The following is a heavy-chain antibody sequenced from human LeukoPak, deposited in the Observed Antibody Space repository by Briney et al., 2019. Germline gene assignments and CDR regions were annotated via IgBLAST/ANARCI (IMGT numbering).Heavy chain of an antibody. CDR2: IIPIFGTA. J-gene: IGHJ4*02. V-gene: IGHV1-69*13. D-gene: IGHD6-19*01. CDR3: ARDTARVQYSSGWYYFDY. Sequence: SVKVSCKASGGTFSSYAISWVRQAPGRGLEWMGGIIPIFGTANYAQKFQGRVTITADESTSTAYMELSSLRSEDTAVYYCARDTARVQYSSGWYYFDYWGQGTLVTVSS. CDR1: GGTFSSYA.